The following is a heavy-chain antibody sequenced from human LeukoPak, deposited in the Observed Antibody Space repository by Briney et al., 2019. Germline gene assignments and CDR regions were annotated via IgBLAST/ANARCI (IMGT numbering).Heavy chain of an antibody. J-gene: IGHJ6*04. D-gene: IGHD3-10*02. CDR2: ISWNSGSI. Sequence: PGGSLRLSCAASGFTFDGYAMHWVRQAPGKGLEWVSRISWNSGSIDYADSVKGRFTISRDNAKNSLYLQMNSLRAEDTAVYYCAELGITMIGGVWGKGTTVTISS. CDR3: AELGITMIGGV. CDR1: GFTFDGYA. V-gene: IGHV3-9*01.